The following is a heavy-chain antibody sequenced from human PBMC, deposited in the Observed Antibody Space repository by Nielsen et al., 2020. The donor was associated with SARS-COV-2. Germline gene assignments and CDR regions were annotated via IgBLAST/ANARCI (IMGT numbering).Heavy chain of an antibody. CDR3: ARVNYYDSSGHITPNFDY. J-gene: IGHJ4*02. D-gene: IGHD3-22*01. V-gene: IGHV1-69*01. CDR2: IIPIFGTA. Sequence: WVRQALGQGLEWMGGIIPIFGTANYAQKFQGRVTITADESTSTAYMELSSLRSEDTAVYYCARVNYYDSSGHITPNFDYWGQGTLVTVSS.